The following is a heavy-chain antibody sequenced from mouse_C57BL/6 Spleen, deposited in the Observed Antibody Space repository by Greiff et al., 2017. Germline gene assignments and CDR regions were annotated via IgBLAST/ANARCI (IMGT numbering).Heavy chain of an antibody. CDR2: INPNYGTT. CDR1: GYSFTDYN. CDR3: ARCQTTVVPYAMDY. V-gene: IGHV1-39*01. J-gene: IGHJ4*01. Sequence: SGPELVKPGASVKISCKASGYSFTDYNMNWVKQSNGKSLEWIGVINPNYGTTSYNQKFKGKATLTVDQSSSTAYMQLNSLTSEDSAVYYCARCQTTVVPYAMDYWGQGTSVTVSS. D-gene: IGHD1-1*01.